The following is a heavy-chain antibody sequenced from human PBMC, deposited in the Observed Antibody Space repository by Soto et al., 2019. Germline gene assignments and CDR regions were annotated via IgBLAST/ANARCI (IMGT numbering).Heavy chain of an antibody. J-gene: IGHJ6*04. CDR1: GFAFSVYE. D-gene: IGHD2-15*01. V-gene: IGHV3-48*03. CDR2: ISSTASTI. Sequence: GCLRLSCAASGFAFSVYEMNWVPRAPGKGLECISYISSTASTIHYADSVKGRFTISRDNAKNSVYLQMNSVRAEASSVYYCSKVEGIITPGFHRMDYWGKGTPVTVSS. CDR3: SKVEGIITPGFHRMDY.